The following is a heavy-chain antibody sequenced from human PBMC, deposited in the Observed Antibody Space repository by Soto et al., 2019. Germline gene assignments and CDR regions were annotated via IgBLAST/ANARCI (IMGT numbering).Heavy chain of an antibody. Sequence: QVQLQESGPGLVKPSQTLSLTCTVSGGSISSGGYYWSWIRQHPGKGLEWIGYIYYSGSTYYNPSLKSRVTISVDTSKNQFALKLSSVTAADTAVYYCARGLSRVPSRFDLWGRGTLVTVSS. CDR3: ARGLSRVPSRFDL. V-gene: IGHV4-31*03. J-gene: IGHJ2*01. CDR1: GGSISSGGYY. D-gene: IGHD1-1*01. CDR2: IYYSGST.